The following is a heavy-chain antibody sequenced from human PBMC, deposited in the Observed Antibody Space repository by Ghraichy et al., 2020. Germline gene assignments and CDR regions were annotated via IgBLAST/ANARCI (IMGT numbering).Heavy chain of an antibody. V-gene: IGHV2-70*01. CDR2: IDWDDDK. D-gene: IGHD6-19*01. Sequence: SGPTLVKPTQTLTLTCTFSGFSLSTSGMCVSWIRQPPGKALEWLALIDWDDDKYYSTSLKTRLTISKDTSKNQVVLTMTNMDPVDTATYYCARMLAVAGKADAFDIWGQGTMVTVSS. J-gene: IGHJ3*02. CDR3: ARMLAVAGKADAFDI. CDR1: GFSLSTSGMC.